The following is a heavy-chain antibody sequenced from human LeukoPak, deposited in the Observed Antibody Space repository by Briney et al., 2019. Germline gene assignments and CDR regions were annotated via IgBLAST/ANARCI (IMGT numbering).Heavy chain of an antibody. D-gene: IGHD3-22*01. CDR3: AKHPRITMIVVVLSGMDV. V-gene: IGHV3-23*01. Sequence: PGGSLRLSCAASGFTFSSYAMSWVRQAPGKGLEWVSAISGSGGSTYYADSVKGRFTISRDNSKNTLYLQMNSLRAEDTAVYYCAKHPRITMIVVVLSGMDVWGQGTTVTVSS. CDR2: ISGSGGST. J-gene: IGHJ6*02. CDR1: GFTFSSYA.